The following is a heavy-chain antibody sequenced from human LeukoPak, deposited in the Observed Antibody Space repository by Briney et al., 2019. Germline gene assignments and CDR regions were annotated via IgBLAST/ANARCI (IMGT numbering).Heavy chain of an antibody. D-gene: IGHD3-22*01. CDR3: ARTERGYYDSSGYHGGFDFDY. CDR1: GFTVSSNY. V-gene: IGHV3-66*01. Sequence: QTGGSLRLSCAASGFTVSSNYMSWVRQAPGKGLEWVSVIYSGGSTYYADSVKGRFTISRDNSKNTLYLQMNSLRAEDTAVYYCARTERGYYDSSGYHGGFDFDYWGQGTLVTVSS. J-gene: IGHJ4*02. CDR2: IYSGGST.